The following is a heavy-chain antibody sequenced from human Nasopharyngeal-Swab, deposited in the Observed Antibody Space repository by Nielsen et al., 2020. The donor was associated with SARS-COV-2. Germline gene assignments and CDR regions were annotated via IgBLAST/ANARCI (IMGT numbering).Heavy chain of an antibody. CDR1: GFTFSDYC. J-gene: IGHJ6*02. D-gene: IGHD2-2*01. Sequence: GESLKISCAASGFTFSDYCMSWIRQAPGKGLEWVSYISSSGSTIYYADSVKGRFTISRDNAKNSLYLQMNSLRAEDTAVYYCARDIVVVPAANPTYYYYGMDVWGQGTTVTVSS. V-gene: IGHV3-11*04. CDR2: ISSSGSTI. CDR3: ARDIVVVPAANPTYYYYGMDV.